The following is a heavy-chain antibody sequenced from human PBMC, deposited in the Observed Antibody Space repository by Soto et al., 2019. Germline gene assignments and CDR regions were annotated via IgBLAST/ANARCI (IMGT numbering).Heavy chain of an antibody. V-gene: IGHV1-69*12. CDR2: IIPIFGTA. D-gene: IGHD3-22*01. J-gene: IGHJ5*02. Sequence: QVQLVQSGAEVKKPGSSVKVSCKASGGTFSSYAITWVRQAPGQGLEWMGGIIPIFGTANYGQKFQARVTITADXSXSXXYMELSSLRSEDTAVYYCARDRGPSSGYYPYWFDPWGQGTLVTVSS. CDR3: ARDRGPSSGYYPYWFDP. CDR1: GGTFSSYA.